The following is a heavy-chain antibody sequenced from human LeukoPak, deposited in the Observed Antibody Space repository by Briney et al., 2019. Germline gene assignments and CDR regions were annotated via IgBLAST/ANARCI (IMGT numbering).Heavy chain of an antibody. CDR3: TGWIIGRPDD. V-gene: IGHV3-73*01. CDR2: IRSKANSYAT. Sequence: GGSLRLSCAASGFTFSGSAMHWVRQASGKGLEGVGRIRSKANSYATAYAASVKGRFTISRDDSKNTAYLQMNSLKTEDTAEYYCTGWIIGRPDDWGQGTLVTVSS. J-gene: IGHJ4*02. CDR1: GFTFSGSA. D-gene: IGHD2-2*03.